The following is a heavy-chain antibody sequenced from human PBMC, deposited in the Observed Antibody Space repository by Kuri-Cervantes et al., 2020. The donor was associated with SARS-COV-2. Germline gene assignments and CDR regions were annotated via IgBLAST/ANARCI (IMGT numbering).Heavy chain of an antibody. V-gene: IGHV1-18*01. CDR3: ARVFSRLWGSGRYFDL. D-gene: IGHD4/OR15-4a*01. Sequence: ASVKVSCKASGYTFTSYGISWVRQAPGQGLEWMGWISAYNGNTNYAQKLQGRVTMTTDTTTSTAYMVLRSLRSDHTAVYYCARVFSRLWGSGRYFDLWGRGTLVTVSS. CDR1: GYTFTSYG. J-gene: IGHJ2*01. CDR2: ISAYNGNT.